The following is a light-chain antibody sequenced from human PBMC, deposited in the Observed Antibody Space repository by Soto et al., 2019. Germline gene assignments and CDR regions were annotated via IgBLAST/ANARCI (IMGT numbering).Light chain of an antibody. V-gene: IGLV2-11*01. CDR3: CSYAGSYTWV. Sequence: QSALTQPRSVSGSPGQSVTISCTGTSSDVGGYNFVSWHQHHPGKAPKLMIYDVSKRPSGVPDRFSGSKSGNTASLTISGLQAEDEAEYYCCSYAGSYTWVFGGGTKVTVL. CDR1: SSDVGGYNF. CDR2: DVS. J-gene: IGLJ3*02.